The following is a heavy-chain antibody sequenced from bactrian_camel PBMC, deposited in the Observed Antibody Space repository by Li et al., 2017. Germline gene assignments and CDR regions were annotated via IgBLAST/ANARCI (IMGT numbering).Heavy chain of an antibody. CDR3: AASSRVIGGSILAANVYNY. V-gene: IGHV3S53*01. D-gene: IGHD6*01. CDR2: FLDDGSS. J-gene: IGHJ4*01. Sequence: HVQLVESGGGSVMVGGSLRLSCTASGDTHSICHMGWYRQVLGKERELAATFLDDGSSIYGDASQGRFTISQDNAKNTVYLQMNSLKPEDTAMYYCAASSRVIGGSILAANVYNYWGQGTQVTVS. CDR1: GDTHSICH.